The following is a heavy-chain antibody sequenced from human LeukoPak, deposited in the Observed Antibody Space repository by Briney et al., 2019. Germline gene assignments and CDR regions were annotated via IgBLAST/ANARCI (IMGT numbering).Heavy chain of an antibody. CDR1: GGFISSSSYY. Sequence: PSETLSLTCTVSGGFISSSSYYWGWIRQPPGKGLEWIGSIYYSGSTYYSPSLKSRVTISVDTSKNQFSLKLSSVTAADTAVYYCASQDYDILTGYPIDYWGQGTLVTVSS. CDR3: ASQDYDILTGYPIDY. J-gene: IGHJ4*02. D-gene: IGHD3-9*01. V-gene: IGHV4-39*07. CDR2: IYYSGST.